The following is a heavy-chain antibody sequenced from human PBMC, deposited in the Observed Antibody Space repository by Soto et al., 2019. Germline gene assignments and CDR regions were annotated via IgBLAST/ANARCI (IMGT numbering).Heavy chain of an antibody. CDR3: ARQKHNVDTVDFAY. Sequence: GESLKISCKCSGYSFTSYWISWVRQMPGKGLEWMGRIDPSDSYTNYSPSFQGHVTISADKSISTAYLQWSSLKASDTAMYYVARQKHNVDTVDFAYWGQGTLVTVSS. CDR2: IDPSDSYT. D-gene: IGHD5-18*01. J-gene: IGHJ4*02. V-gene: IGHV5-10-1*01. CDR1: GYSFTSYW.